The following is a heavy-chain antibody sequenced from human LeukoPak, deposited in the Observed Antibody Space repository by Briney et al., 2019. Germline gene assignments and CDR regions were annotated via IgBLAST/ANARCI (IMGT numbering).Heavy chain of an antibody. CDR3: ASNYYGSGSLDY. CDR2: IYYSGST. V-gene: IGHV4-59*08. J-gene: IGHJ4*02. Sequence: SETLSLTCTGSGGSISSYYWSWLRQPPGKGLEWIGYIYYSGSTNYNPSLKSRVTISVDTSKNQFSLKLSSVTAADTAVYYCASNYYGSGSLDYWGQGNLVTVSS. CDR1: GGSISSYY. D-gene: IGHD3-10*01.